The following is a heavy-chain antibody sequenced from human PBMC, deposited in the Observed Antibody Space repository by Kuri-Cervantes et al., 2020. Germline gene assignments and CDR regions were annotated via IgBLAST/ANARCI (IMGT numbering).Heavy chain of an antibody. Sequence: GESLKISCAASGFTFSSYGMHWVRQALGKGLEWVAVISYDGSNKYYADSVKGRFTISRDNSKNTLYLQMNSLRAEDTAVYYCASMIVVVINLDAFDIWGQGTMVTVSS. J-gene: IGHJ3*02. CDR1: GFTFSSYG. CDR3: ASMIVVVINLDAFDI. V-gene: IGHV3-30*03. D-gene: IGHD3-22*01. CDR2: ISYDGSNK.